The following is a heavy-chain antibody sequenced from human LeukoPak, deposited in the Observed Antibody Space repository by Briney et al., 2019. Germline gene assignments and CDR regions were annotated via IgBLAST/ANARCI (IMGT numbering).Heavy chain of an antibody. CDR3: ATWGTYYYDSSGYNAFDI. CDR1: GFTFSTHA. CDR2: ISGSGGST. J-gene: IGHJ3*02. V-gene: IGHV3-23*01. Sequence: GGSLRLSCVASGFTFSTHAMSWVRQAPGKGLEWVSAISGSGGSTYYADSVKGRFTISRDNSKNTLYLQMNSLRAEDTAVYYCATWGTYYYDSSGYNAFDIWGQGTMVTVSS. D-gene: IGHD3-22*01.